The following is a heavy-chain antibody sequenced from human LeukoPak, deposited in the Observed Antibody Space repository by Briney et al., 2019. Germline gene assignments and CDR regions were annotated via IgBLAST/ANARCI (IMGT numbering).Heavy chain of an antibody. D-gene: IGHD1-26*01. CDR1: GGSISTSGYY. CDR2: IYYSGNT. J-gene: IGHJ5*02. CDR3: ARQATIVGANDGWFDP. V-gene: IGHV4-39*01. Sequence: SSETLSLTCTVSGGSISTSGYYWGWIRQPPGKGLEWTAGIYYSGNTYYNPSLKSRVSISVDPSNNQFSLNLTSVTATDTAVYFCARQATIVGANDGWFDPWGQRALVAVSS.